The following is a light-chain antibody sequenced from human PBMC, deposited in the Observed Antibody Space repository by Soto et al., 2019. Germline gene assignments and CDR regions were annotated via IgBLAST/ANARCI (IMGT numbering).Light chain of an antibody. Sequence: EIVMTQSPATLSLSPGERATLSCRASQSVSSKLAWYQQKPGQAPRLLIYGASIRATDIPARFSGSGSGTEFTLTISRLQSEDFAVFSCQQYSNWPYTFGQGTKLEIK. CDR1: QSVSSK. CDR3: QQYSNWPYT. CDR2: GAS. J-gene: IGKJ2*01. V-gene: IGKV3-15*01.